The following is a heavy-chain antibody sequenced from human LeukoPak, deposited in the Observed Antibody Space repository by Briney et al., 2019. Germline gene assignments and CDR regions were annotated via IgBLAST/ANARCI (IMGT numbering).Heavy chain of an antibody. D-gene: IGHD1-26*01. J-gene: IGHJ4*02. V-gene: IGHV3-48*03. CDR1: GFTFSSYE. CDR3: ARDLDSGSYGISDY. Sequence: PGGSLRLSCAASGFTFSSYEMNWVRQAPGKGLEWVSYISSSGSTIYYADSVKGRSTISRDNAKNSLYLQMNSLRAEDTAVYYCARDLDSGSYGISDYWGQGTLVTVSS. CDR2: ISSSGSTI.